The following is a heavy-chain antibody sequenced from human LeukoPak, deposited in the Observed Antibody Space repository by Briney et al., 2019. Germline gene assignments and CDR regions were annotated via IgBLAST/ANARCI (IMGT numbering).Heavy chain of an antibody. J-gene: IGHJ4*02. CDR3: ATPAWGGTFDD. CDR1: GFSFSNYA. Sequence: GGSLRLSCAASGFSFSNYAMSWVRQAPGKGLEWVSAISNSGGSTYYADSVKGRFTISRDNSKNTLYLQVDSLRAEDTAVYYCATPAWGGTFDDWGQGTLVTVSS. V-gene: IGHV3-23*01. CDR2: ISNSGGST. D-gene: IGHD3-16*01.